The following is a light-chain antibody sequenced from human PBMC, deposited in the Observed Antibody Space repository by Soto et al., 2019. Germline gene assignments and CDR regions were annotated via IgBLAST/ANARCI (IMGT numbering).Light chain of an antibody. CDR2: GAS. CDR3: QQYGSSPRT. Sequence: EIVLTQSPGTLSLSPGERATLSCWASQSVSSSYLAWYQQKPGQAPRLLIYGASSRATGIPDRFSGSGSGTDFTLTIRRLEPEDFAVYYCQQYGSSPRTFGQGTKVEIK. CDR1: QSVSSSY. V-gene: IGKV3-20*01. J-gene: IGKJ1*01.